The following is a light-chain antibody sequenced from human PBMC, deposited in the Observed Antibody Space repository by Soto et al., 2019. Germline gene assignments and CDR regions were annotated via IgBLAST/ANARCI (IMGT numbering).Light chain of an antibody. CDR1: SNDVGGHDY. V-gene: IGLV2-14*03. Sequence: QTVVTQPASVSGSPGQSITISCTGTSNDVGGHDYVSWYQQHPGKAPKLVIYDVLSRPSGVSDRFSGSKSGHTASLTISGLRPEDEADYYCASYTSSSTLVFGTGTKLTVL. CDR3: ASYTSSSTLV. CDR2: DVL. J-gene: IGLJ1*01.